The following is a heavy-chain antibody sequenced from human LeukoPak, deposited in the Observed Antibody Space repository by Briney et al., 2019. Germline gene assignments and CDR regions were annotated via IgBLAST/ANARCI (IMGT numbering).Heavy chain of an antibody. CDR2: ISSSGGTI. Sequence: GGSLRLSCAASGFTFSDYYMSWIRQAPGKGLEWVSYISSSGGTIYYADSVKGRFTISRDNAKNSLYLQMNSLRAEDTAVYYCARAIPASNDYYDSSGYPSLPDYWGQGTLVTVSS. CDR3: ARAIPASNDYYDSSGYPSLPDY. D-gene: IGHD3-22*01. J-gene: IGHJ4*02. V-gene: IGHV3-11*04. CDR1: GFTFSDYY.